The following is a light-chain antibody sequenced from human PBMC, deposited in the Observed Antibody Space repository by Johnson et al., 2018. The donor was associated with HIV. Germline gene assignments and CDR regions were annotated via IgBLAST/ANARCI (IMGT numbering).Light chain of an antibody. Sequence: QSVLTQPPSVSAAPGQKVTISCSGGSSNIGKNYVSWYQQLPGTAPKLLIYENIKRPSGIPYRFSGSKSGTSATLGITGLQTGDEADYYCGTWDSSLSAYVFGTGTKVTVL. V-gene: IGLV1-51*02. CDR1: SSNIGKNY. J-gene: IGLJ1*01. CDR3: GTWDSSLSAYV. CDR2: ENI.